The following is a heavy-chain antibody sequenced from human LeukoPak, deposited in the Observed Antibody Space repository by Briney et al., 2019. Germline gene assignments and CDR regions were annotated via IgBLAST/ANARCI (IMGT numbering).Heavy chain of an antibody. CDR3: ARHDWFDP. CDR1: GFTFNTYA. J-gene: IGHJ5*02. CDR2: VSSDGNTK. V-gene: IGHV3-30*14. Sequence: GGSLRLSCAGAGFTFNTYAMHWVRQAPGKGLEWVAVVSSDGNTKYYVDSVRGRFTISRVNSKNTLYLQMNSLRADDTAVYYCARHDWFDPWGQGTLVTVSS.